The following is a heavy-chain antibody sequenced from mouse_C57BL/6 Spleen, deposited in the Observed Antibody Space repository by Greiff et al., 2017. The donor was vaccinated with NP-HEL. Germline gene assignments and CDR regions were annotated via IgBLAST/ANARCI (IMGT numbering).Heavy chain of an antibody. Sequence: EVQGVESGPELVKPGDSVKISCKASGYSFTGYFMNWVMQSHGKSLEWIGRINPYNGDTFYNQKFKGKATLTVDKSSSTAHMALRSLTSEDSAVYYCARSMIYDGYSWFAYWGQGTLVTVSA. CDR2: INPYNGDT. CDR3: ARSMIYDGYSWFAY. CDR1: GYSFTGYF. J-gene: IGHJ3*01. V-gene: IGHV1-20*01. D-gene: IGHD2-3*01.